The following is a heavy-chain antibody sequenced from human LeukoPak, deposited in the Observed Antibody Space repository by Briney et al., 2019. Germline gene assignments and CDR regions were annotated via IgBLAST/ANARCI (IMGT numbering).Heavy chain of an antibody. Sequence: SETLSLTCTVSGGSISSSSYYWGWIRQPPGKGLEWIGSIYYSGSTNYNPSLKSRVTISVDTSKNQFSLKLSSVTAADTAVYYCARLSGYCSSTSCLFYYYYYYMDVWGKGTTVTVSS. CDR2: IYYSGST. J-gene: IGHJ6*03. D-gene: IGHD2-2*01. CDR3: ARLSGYCSSTSCLFYYYYYYMDV. CDR1: GGSISSSSYY. V-gene: IGHV4-39*07.